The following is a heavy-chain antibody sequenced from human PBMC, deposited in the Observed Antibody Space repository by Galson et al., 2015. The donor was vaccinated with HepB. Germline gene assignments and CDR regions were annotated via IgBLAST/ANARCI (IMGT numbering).Heavy chain of an antibody. D-gene: IGHD3-22*01. Sequence: SLRLSCAASGFTFSSYSMNWVRQAPGKGLEWVSSISSSSSYIYYADSVKGRFTISRDNAKNSLYLQMNSLRAEDTAVYYCARDRAYYYDSREAFDIWAKGQWSPSLQ. J-gene: IGHJ3*02. V-gene: IGHV3-21*01. CDR2: ISSSSSYI. CDR3: ARDRAYYYDSREAFDI. CDR1: GFTFSSYS.